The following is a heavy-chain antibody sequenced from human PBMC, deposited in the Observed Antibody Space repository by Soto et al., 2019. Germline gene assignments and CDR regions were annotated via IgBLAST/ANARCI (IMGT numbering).Heavy chain of an antibody. CDR2: IYSGGST. J-gene: IGHJ3*02. D-gene: IGHD5-12*01. CDR1: GFTVSSNY. CDR3: ARDFVLSAGGYEGPDAFDI. Sequence: GGSLRLSCAASGFTVSSNYMSWVRQAPGKGLEWVSVIYSGGSTYYADSVKGRFTISRDNSKNTLYLQMNSLRAEDTAVYYCARDFVLSAGGYEGPDAFDIWGQGTMVTVSS. V-gene: IGHV3-66*01.